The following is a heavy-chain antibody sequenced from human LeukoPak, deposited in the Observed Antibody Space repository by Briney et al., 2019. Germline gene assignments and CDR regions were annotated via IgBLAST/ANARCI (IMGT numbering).Heavy chain of an antibody. J-gene: IGHJ4*02. CDR1: GYTFTGYY. V-gene: IGHV1-2*02. Sequence: ASVKVSCKASGYTFTGYYMHWVRQAPGQGLEWMGWINPNSGGTNYAQKFQGRVTMTRDTSISTAYMELSRLRSDDTTVYYCVRETGPMYYYDSSGYPRSFDYWGQGTLVTVSS. D-gene: IGHD3-22*01. CDR2: INPNSGGT. CDR3: VRETGPMYYYDSSGYPRSFDY.